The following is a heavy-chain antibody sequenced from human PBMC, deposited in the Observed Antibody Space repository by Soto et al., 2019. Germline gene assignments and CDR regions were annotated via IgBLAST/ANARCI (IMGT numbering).Heavy chain of an antibody. CDR1: GFSFTSYW. V-gene: IGHV5-51*01. D-gene: IGHD2-21*02. CDR2: IYPGDSDT. CDR3: ARSPCGGDCIRFDP. Sequence: GESLKLSCKGSGFSFTSYWIGWVRQMPGKGLEWMGIIYPGDSDTRYSPSFQGQVTISADKSITTAYLQWRSLKASDTAMYYCARSPCGGDCIRFDPWGQGTLVTVSS. J-gene: IGHJ5*02.